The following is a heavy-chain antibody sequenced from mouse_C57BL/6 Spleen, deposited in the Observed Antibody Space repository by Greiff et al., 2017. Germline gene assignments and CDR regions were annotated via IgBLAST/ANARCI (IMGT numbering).Heavy chain of an antibody. CDR3: ARPGNYYGSPWFAY. J-gene: IGHJ3*01. D-gene: IGHD1-1*01. CDR1: GFTFSDYG. CDR2: ISSGSSTI. Sequence: EVHLVESGGGLVKPGGSLKLSCAASGFTFSDYGMHWVRQAPEKGLEWVAYISSGSSTISYADTVKGRFTISRDNAKNTLFLQMTSLRSEDTAMYYCARPGNYYGSPWFAYWGQGTLVTVSA. V-gene: IGHV5-17*01.